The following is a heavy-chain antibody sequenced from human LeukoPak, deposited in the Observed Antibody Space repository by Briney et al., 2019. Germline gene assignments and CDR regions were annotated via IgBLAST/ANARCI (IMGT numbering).Heavy chain of an antibody. CDR3: AKLSSSSAAYYMDV. J-gene: IGHJ6*03. Sequence: SETLSLTCTVSGDSITRSGYYWGWIRQPPGKGLEWIGSVYYSGSTYYNPSLKSRVAISADTSKNQFSLNLSSVTAADTAVYYCAKLSSSSAAYYMDVWGKGTTVTVSS. CDR2: VYYSGST. CDR1: GDSITRSGYY. V-gene: IGHV4-39*01. D-gene: IGHD6-6*01.